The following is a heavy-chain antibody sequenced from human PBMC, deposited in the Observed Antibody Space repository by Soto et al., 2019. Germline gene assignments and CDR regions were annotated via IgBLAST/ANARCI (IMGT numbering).Heavy chain of an antibody. D-gene: IGHD3-9*01. V-gene: IGHV3-30-3*01. J-gene: IGHJ4*02. Sequence: PGGSLILSCAASYFSFSSYVLHCIRQAPRKGLERLAVISFDGNIIQYADSVSGRFIISIDNPRKTLYLQMNSLRGDDTAVYYCARTFDTITYYFEYWGQGTLVTAPQ. CDR3: ARTFDTITYYFEY. CDR1: YFSFSSYV. CDR2: ISFDGNII.